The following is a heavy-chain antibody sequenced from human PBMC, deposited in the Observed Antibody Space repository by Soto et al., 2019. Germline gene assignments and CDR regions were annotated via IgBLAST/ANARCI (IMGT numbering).Heavy chain of an antibody. CDR2: IYYSGST. CDR3: ASSYGDYSFDY. CDR1: GGSISSYY. D-gene: IGHD4-17*01. J-gene: IGHJ4*02. V-gene: IGHV4-59*01. Sequence: SETLSLTCTVSGGSISSYYWSWIRQPPGKGLEWIGYIYYSGSTNYNPSLKSRVTILVDTSKNQFSLKLSSVTAADTAVYYCASSYGDYSFDYWGQGTLVTVSS.